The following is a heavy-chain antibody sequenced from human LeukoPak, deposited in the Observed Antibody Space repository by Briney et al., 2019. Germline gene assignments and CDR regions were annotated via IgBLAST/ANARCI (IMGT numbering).Heavy chain of an antibody. J-gene: IGHJ4*02. D-gene: IGHD3-10*01. V-gene: IGHV3-53*01. CDR2: VHRDGSI. CDR3: AKIGYYGSGSYWEGYFDY. CDR1: GISVSENY. Sequence: GGSLRLSCAASGISVSENYMSWVRQAPGKGLEWVCVVHRDGSIEYADSVSGRFTISRDIPKNTVYLQMNGLRVEDTAVYHCAKIGYYGSGSYWEGYFDYWGQGTLVIVSS.